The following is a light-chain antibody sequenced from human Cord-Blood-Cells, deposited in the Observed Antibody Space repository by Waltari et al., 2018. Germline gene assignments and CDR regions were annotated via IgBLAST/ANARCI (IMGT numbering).Light chain of an antibody. CDR2: SNN. V-gene: IGLV1-44*01. Sequence: QSVLTQPPSASGTPGQRVTISCSGSSSNIGSNTVNWYQQRPRTAPKLLIYSNNQLPSGVPDRFSGSKSGTSASLAISGLQSEDEADYYCAAWDDSLNGWVFGGGTKLTVL. CDR1: SSNIGSNT. CDR3: AAWDDSLNGWV. J-gene: IGLJ3*02.